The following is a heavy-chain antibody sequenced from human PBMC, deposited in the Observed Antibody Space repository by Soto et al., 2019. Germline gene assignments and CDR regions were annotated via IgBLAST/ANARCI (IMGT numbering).Heavy chain of an antibody. J-gene: IGHJ4*02. CDR3: ARGPHLAAAASYYFYS. D-gene: IGHD6-13*01. CDR1: GVTFSSYA. CDR2: IIHIFGAA. Sequence: QVQLVQSGAEVKKPGSSVKVSCKASGVTFSSYAISWVRQAPGQGLEWMGGIIHIFGAANYAQKFQGRVTITADESTSTAYMELSSLRSEDTAVYYCARGPHLAAAASYYFYSWGQGTLVTVSS. V-gene: IGHV1-69*01.